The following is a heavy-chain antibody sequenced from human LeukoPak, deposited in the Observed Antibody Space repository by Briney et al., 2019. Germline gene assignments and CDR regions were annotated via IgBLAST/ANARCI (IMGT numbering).Heavy chain of an antibody. CDR2: IIPIFGTA. Sequence: ASVKVSCKASGGTFSSYAISWVRQAPGQGLEWMGGIIPIFGTANYAQKFQGRVTITADESTSTAYMELSSLRSEDTAVYYCARAWMKVGATTAPDYWGQGTLVTVSS. V-gene: IGHV1-69*13. D-gene: IGHD1-26*01. J-gene: IGHJ4*02. CDR3: ARAWMKVGATTAPDY. CDR1: GGTFSSYA.